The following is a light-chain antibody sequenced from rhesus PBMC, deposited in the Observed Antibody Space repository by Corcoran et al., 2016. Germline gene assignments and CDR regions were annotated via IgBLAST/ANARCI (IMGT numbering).Light chain of an antibody. V-gene: IGKV1-21*01. J-gene: IGKJ1*01. Sequence: DIQMTQSPSSLSASVGDRVTITCRASQGISSWLAWYQQKPGKPPTVLIYKASSLQSGVPSRFSGHGSGTDFTLTISSLQPEEFATYYCQQYNSAPWTFGQGTKVESK. CDR2: KAS. CDR3: QQYNSAPWT. CDR1: QGISSW.